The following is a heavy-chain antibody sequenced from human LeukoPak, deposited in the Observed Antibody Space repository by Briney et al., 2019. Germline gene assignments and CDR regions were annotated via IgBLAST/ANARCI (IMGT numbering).Heavy chain of an antibody. D-gene: IGHD2-15*01. CDR1: TDSTNTYY. J-gene: IGHJ4*02. Sequence: SETLSLTCSVSTDSTNTYYWSWIRQSPGKGLEWIGHIYHSGSTDYNPSFMSRVTVFIDMSKKEFSLKLTSVTVADTAVYYCVRLRWELLAPDFDHWGQGAFVIVSS. CDR2: IYHSGST. V-gene: IGHV4-59*01. CDR3: VRLRWELLAPDFDH.